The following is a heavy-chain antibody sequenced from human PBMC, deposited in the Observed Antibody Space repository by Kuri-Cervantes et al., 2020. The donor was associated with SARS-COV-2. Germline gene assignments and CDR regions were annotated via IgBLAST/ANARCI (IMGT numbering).Heavy chain of an antibody. Sequence: GGSLRLSCAASGFPFTHAWMNWVRQVPGKGLEWVGRIKSKSDGETTDYAAPVQGRFTISRDDSKNTLYLQMNILKAEDTAVYYCSTFPTVVGYYYNAVDVWGQGTTVTVSS. D-gene: IGHD4-23*01. CDR3: STFPTVVGYYYNAVDV. CDR1: GFPFTHAW. V-gene: IGHV3-15*01. J-gene: IGHJ6*02. CDR2: IKSKSDGETT.